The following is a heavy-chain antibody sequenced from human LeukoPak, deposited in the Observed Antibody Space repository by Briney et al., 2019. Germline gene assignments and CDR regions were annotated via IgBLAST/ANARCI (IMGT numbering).Heavy chain of an antibody. CDR3: ARVDLSWSDTSGYYRDWFDP. D-gene: IGHD3-22*01. V-gene: IGHV1-18*01. Sequence: ASVKVSCKASGYTFTSYGISWVRRAPGQGLEWMGWISSYNGNTNYAQKFQGRVTMTTDASTSTVYMELRSLRSDDTAVYYCARVDLSWSDTSGYYRDWFDPWGQGTLVTVSS. J-gene: IGHJ5*02. CDR2: ISSYNGNT. CDR1: GYTFTSYG.